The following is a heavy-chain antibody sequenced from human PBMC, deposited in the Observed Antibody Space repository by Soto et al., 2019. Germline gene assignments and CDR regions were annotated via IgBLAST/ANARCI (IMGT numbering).Heavy chain of an antibody. J-gene: IGHJ4*02. CDR1: GFSFTSYA. D-gene: IGHD4-17*01. V-gene: IGHV3-23*01. Sequence: EVNLLESGGGLLQPGGSLRLSCVASGFSFTSYAMAWVRQAPGMGLEWVCTVTLSGDYTYYADPVKGRFTISRDNSKNTGYLQLSSLRADDTAGYYWARVGYGDLAQWGQGTWVTVSS. CDR3: ARVGYGDLAQ. CDR2: VTLSGDYT.